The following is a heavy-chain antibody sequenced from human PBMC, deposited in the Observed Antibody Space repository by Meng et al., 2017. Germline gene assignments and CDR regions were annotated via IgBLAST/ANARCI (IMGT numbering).Heavy chain of an antibody. CDR1: GGSISSSSYY. CDR2: IYYSGST. Sequence: QRMWQGSGPGLVKPSETLSLTCTVSGGSISSSSYYWGWIRQPPGKGLEWIGSIYYSGSTYYNPSLKSRVTISVDTSKNQFSLKLSSVTAADTAVYYCARVPYYGSGSYQYNWFDPWGQGTLVTVSS. J-gene: IGHJ5*02. V-gene: IGHV4-39*07. CDR3: ARVPYYGSGSYQYNWFDP. D-gene: IGHD3-10*01.